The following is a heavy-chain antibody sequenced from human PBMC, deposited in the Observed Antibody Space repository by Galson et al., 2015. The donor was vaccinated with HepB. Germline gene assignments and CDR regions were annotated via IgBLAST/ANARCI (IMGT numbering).Heavy chain of an antibody. D-gene: IGHD4-17*01. J-gene: IGHJ2*01. CDR1: GGTFSSYA. CDR3: ARSYGDYVYWYFDL. V-gene: IGHV1-69*13. Sequence: SVKVSCKASGGTFSSYAISWVRQAPGQGLEWMGGIIPIFGIANYAQKFQGRVTITADESTSTAYMELSSLRSEDTAVYYCARSYGDYVYWYFDLWGRGTLVTVSS. CDR2: IIPIFGIA.